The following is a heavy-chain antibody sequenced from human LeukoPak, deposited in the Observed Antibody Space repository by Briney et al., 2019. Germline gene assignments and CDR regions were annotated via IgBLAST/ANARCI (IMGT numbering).Heavy chain of an antibody. Sequence: GGSLRLSCAASEFSFSSYWMSWVRQAPGKGLEWVSSISSSSSYIYYADSVKGRFTISRDNAKNSLYLQMNSLRAEDTAVYYCAREIAAADPFDYWGQGTLVTVSS. CDR2: ISSSSSYI. J-gene: IGHJ4*02. D-gene: IGHD6-13*01. V-gene: IGHV3-21*01. CDR1: EFSFSSYW. CDR3: AREIAAADPFDY.